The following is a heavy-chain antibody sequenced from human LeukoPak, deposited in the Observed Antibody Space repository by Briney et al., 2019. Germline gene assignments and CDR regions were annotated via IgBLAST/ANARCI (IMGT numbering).Heavy chain of an antibody. CDR2: IRSNSDGGTI. V-gene: IGHV3-15*07. J-gene: IGHJ5*02. CDR1: GFTLSSYG. Sequence: PGGSLRLSCAASGFTLSSYGMHWVRQAPGKGLEWVGRIRSNSDGGTIDYAAPVKGRFTLSRDDSKTTLYLQMNSLQTKDTAVYYCATDFYDSTWGQGTLVTVSS. CDR3: ATDFYDST. D-gene: IGHD3-22*01.